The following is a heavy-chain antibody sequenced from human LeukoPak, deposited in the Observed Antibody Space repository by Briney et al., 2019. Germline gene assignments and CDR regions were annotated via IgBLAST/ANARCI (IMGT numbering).Heavy chain of an antibody. D-gene: IGHD2/OR15-2a*01. CDR3: ARESKGFFYLDYYYYMDV. Sequence: ASEKVSCKASGYTFTSYGINWVRQAPGQGLEWMGIINPSGGSTSYAQKFQGRVTMTRDMSTSTVYMELSSLRSEDTAVYYCARESKGFFYLDYYYYMDVWGKGTTVTVSS. V-gene: IGHV1-46*01. J-gene: IGHJ6*03. CDR1: GYTFTSYG. CDR2: INPSGGST.